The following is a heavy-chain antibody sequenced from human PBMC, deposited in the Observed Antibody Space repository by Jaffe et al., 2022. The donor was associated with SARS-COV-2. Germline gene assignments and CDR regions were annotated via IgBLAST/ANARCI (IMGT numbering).Heavy chain of an antibody. J-gene: IGHJ4*02. CDR1: GFTFSTFA. CDR2: ISDSAGST. CDR3: AKSNGGNCYGSQDY. D-gene: IGHD2-15*01. Sequence: EVQLLESGGGLVQPGGSLRLSCAASGFTFSTFAMSWVRQAPGKGLEWVSVISDSAGSTFYADSVKGRFTISRDNSKNTLYLQMNSLRVEDTAVYYCAKSNGGNCYGSQDYWGQGTLVTVSS. V-gene: IGHV3-23*01.